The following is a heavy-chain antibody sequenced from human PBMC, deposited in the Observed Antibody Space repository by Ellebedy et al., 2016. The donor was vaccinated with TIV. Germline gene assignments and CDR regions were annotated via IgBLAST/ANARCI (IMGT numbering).Heavy chain of an antibody. Sequence: ASVKVSXXASGYTFTGYYMHWVRQAPGQGLEWMGWINPNSGGTNYAQKFQGRVTMTRDTSISTAYMELTRLRSDDTAVYYCARAVTDFWSGDFDYWGQGTLVTVSS. CDR2: INPNSGGT. CDR1: GYTFTGYY. CDR3: ARAVTDFWSGDFDY. V-gene: IGHV1-2*02. D-gene: IGHD3-3*01. J-gene: IGHJ4*02.